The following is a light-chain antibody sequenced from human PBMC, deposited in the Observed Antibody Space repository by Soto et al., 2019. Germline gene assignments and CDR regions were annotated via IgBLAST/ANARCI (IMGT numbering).Light chain of an antibody. Sequence: EITMAPSPATLSASPWETATLSFRASQSVSSSLAWYQQQPGQAPRLVIYGASTRATGIPARFSGSGSGTEFTLTISSLEFGDSAVYYCQQYNIWWTFGQGTKVDIK. CDR2: GAS. V-gene: IGKV3-15*01. CDR3: QQYNIWWT. CDR1: QSVSSS. J-gene: IGKJ1*01.